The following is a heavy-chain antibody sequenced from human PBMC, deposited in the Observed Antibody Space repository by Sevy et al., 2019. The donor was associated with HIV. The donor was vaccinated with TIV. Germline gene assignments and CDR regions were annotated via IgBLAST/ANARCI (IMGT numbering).Heavy chain of an antibody. CDR3: VAHDWERERF. Sequence: SETLSLTCTVSGYSISDYYHWGWVRQSPAKGLEWIGTIHYTGYTNYKPSLNSRVTISADTSKNQFSLKLTSVAAADTAHYYCVAHDWERERFWGQGMLVTVSS. CDR1: GYSISDYYH. D-gene: IGHD3-9*01. CDR2: IHYTGYT. V-gene: IGHV4-38-2*02. J-gene: IGHJ4*02.